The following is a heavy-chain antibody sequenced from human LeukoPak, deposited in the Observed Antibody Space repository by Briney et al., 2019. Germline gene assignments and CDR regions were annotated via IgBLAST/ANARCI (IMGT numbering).Heavy chain of an antibody. CDR1: GGSLSSYY. J-gene: IGHJ4*02. CDR3: ARDRYDILTGYYMLDY. D-gene: IGHD3-9*01. CDR2: IYYSGST. V-gene: IGHV4-59*01. Sequence: PSETLSLTCTVSGGSLSSYYWSWIRQPPGKGLEWIGYIYYSGSTNYNRSLKSRVIISVDTSKNQLSLKLSSVTAADTAVYYCARDRYDILTGYYMLDYWGQGTLVTVSS.